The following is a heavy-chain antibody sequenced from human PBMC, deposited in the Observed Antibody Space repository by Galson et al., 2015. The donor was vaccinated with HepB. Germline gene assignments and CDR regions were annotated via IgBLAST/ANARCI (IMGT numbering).Heavy chain of an antibody. V-gene: IGHV4-39*07. CDR3: ARDRDVGMGAY. D-gene: IGHD3-16*01. CDR2: IYFSGST. J-gene: IGHJ4*02. Sequence: SETLSLTCTVSGDSIARSSFYWSWIRQPPGKSLEWLGNIYFSGSTYYNPSLKSRISILVDTSKNQFSLKLNSVTAADTALYFCARDRDVGMGAYWGQGTLVTVSS. CDR1: GDSIARSSFY.